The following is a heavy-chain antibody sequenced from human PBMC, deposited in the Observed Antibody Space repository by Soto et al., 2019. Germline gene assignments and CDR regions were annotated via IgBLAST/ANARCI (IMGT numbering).Heavy chain of an antibody. CDR1: GFTFSDYY. J-gene: IGHJ5*02. CDR3: ARGAYSSGWYWFDH. CDR2: ITGNDNTI. V-gene: IGHV3-11*01. Sequence: GGSLRLSCAASGFTFSDYYMAWIRQAPGKGLEWVSYITGNDNTIYYADSVKGRFTISRDNAKNSLSLQMNSLRAEDTAVYYCARGAYSSGWYWFDHWGQGTLVTVSS. D-gene: IGHD6-19*01.